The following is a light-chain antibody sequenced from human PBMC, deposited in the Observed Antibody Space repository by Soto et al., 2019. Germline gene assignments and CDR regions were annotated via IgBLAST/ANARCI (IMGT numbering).Light chain of an antibody. CDR3: QQYGTSPPWT. CDR1: QTVRNNY. J-gene: IGKJ1*01. V-gene: IGKV3-20*01. CDR2: GAS. Sequence: EFVLTQSPGTLSLSPGERATLSCRASQTVRNNYLAWYQQKPGQAPRLLIFGASRRATDIPDRFSGGGSGTDFTLTISRLEPEDFAVYYCQQYGTSPPWTFGQGTKVDIK.